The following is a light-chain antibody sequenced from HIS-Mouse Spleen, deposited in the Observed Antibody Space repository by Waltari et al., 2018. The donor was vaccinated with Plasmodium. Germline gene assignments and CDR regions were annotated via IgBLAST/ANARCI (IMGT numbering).Light chain of an antibody. CDR2: EVS. Sequence: QSALTQPRSVSGSPGQSVTISCTGTSSDVGGYNYVSWYQQHPGKAPKLMIYEVSKRPSGGPDRFSGSKSGTSASLAISGLQSEDEADYYCAAWDDSLNGPNVVFGGGTKLTVL. CDR1: SSDVGGYNY. V-gene: IGLV2-11*01. CDR3: AAWDDSLNGPNVV. J-gene: IGLJ2*01.